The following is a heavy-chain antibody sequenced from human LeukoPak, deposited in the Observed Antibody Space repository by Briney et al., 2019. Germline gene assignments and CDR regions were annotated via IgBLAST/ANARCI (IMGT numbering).Heavy chain of an antibody. D-gene: IGHD3-3*01. CDR2: IYYSGST. V-gene: IGHV4-39*01. CDR1: GGSISSSSYY. J-gene: IGHJ5*02. Sequence: SETLSLTCTVSGGSISSSSYYWGWIRQPPGKGLEWIGSIYYSGSTYYNPSLKSRVTISVDTSKNQFSLKLSSVTAADTAVYYCARQAYDYDFWSGYSSPNWFDPWGQGTLVTVSS. CDR3: ARQAYDYDFWSGYSSPNWFDP.